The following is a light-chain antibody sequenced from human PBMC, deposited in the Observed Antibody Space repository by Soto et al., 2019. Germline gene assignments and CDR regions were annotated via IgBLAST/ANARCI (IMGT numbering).Light chain of an antibody. V-gene: IGKV3-20*01. CDR3: QQYGSSPPLT. J-gene: IGKJ4*01. CDR2: GAS. Sequence: ELVLTQSPGTLSLSPGARATLSCRASQSVSSSYLAWYQQKPGQAPRLLIYGASSRATGIPDRFSGSGSGTDFTLTISRLEPDDFAVYYCQQYGSSPPLTFGGGTKVDIK. CDR1: QSVSSSY.